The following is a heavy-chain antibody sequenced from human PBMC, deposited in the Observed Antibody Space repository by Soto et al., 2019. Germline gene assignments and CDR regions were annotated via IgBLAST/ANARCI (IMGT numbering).Heavy chain of an antibody. CDR3: ARIHFGDEPSYYYYGMDV. D-gene: IGHD4-17*01. J-gene: IGHJ6*02. Sequence: QVQLQESGPGVVKPSQTLSLTCTVSGGSFSSGDYYWSWVRQPPGKGLVWIGYIYSTGSTFNNPSHKSRVSISIDTSQTQFSMKLSSVTAPDTAVHYCARIHFGDEPSYYYYGMDVWGQGTTVTVSS. CDR1: GGSFSSGDYY. CDR2: IYSTGST. V-gene: IGHV4-30-4*01.